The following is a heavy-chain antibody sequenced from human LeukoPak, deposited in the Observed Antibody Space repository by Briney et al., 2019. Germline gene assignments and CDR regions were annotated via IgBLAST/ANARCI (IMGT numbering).Heavy chain of an antibody. CDR1: GGSISSYY. V-gene: IGHV4-59*01. D-gene: IGHD3-22*01. CDR2: IYYSGST. CDR3: ARENRYYYDSSGYPNPYFDY. J-gene: IGHJ4*02. Sequence: SETPSLTCTVSGGSISSYYWSWIRQPPGKGLEWIGYIYYSGSTNYNPSLKSRVTISVDTSKNQFSLKLSSVTAADTAVYYCARENRYYYDSSGYPNPYFDYWGQGTLVTVSS.